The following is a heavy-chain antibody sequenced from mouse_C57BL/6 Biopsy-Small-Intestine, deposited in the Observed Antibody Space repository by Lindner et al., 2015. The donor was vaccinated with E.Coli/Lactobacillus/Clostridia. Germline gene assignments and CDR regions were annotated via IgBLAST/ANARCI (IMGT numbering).Heavy chain of an antibody. CDR3: ARCAYYSNYLFAY. CDR1: GFNIKDSL. V-gene: IGHV14-1*01. D-gene: IGHD2-5*01. Sequence: VQLQESGAELVRPGASVKLSCTTSGFNIKDSLIHWVKQRPEQGLGWIGWIDPADGEAKYAPKFQDKATLTADTSSDAAYLQLSSLISEDSAVYYCARCAYYSNYLFAYWGQGTLVTVSA. J-gene: IGHJ3*01. CDR2: IDPADGEA.